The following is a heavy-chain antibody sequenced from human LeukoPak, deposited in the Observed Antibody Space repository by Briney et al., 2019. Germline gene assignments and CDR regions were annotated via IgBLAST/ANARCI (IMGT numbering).Heavy chain of an antibody. J-gene: IGHJ6*02. CDR1: GGTFSSYA. CDR2: IIPIFDIA. D-gene: IGHD4-11*01. CDR3: ARVPPARNDYSNYVDYYGMDV. Sequence: GASVKVSCKASGGTFSSYAISWVRQAPGQGLEWMGRIIPIFDIANYAQKFQGRVTITADKSTSTAYMELSSLRSEDTAVYYCARVPPARNDYSNYVDYYGMDVWGQGTTVTVSS. V-gene: IGHV1-69*04.